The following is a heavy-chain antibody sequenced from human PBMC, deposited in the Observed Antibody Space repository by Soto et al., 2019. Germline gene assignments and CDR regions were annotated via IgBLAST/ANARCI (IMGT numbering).Heavy chain of an antibody. CDR2: IKSKTDGGTT. CDR1: GFTFSNAW. CDR3: TSGAYSSSWYAYLGHYYYGMDV. J-gene: IGHJ6*02. D-gene: IGHD6-13*01. Sequence: EVQLVESGGGLVKPGGSLRLSCAASGFTFSNAWMNWVRQAPGKGLEWVGRIKSKTDGGTTDYAAPVKGRFTISRDDSKNTLYLQMNSLKTEDTAVYYCTSGAYSSSWYAYLGHYYYGMDVWGQGTTVTVSS. V-gene: IGHV3-15*07.